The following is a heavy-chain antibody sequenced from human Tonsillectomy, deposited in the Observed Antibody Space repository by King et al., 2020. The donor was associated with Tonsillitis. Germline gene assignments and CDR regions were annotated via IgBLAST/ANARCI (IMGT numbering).Heavy chain of an antibody. CDR1: GGTFSSYA. D-gene: IGHD6-13*01. V-gene: IGHV1-69*01. J-gene: IGHJ4*02. CDR2: IIPIFGTA. CDR3: YAQIAAAGMGPPLY. Sequence: QLVQSGAEVKKPGSSVKVSCKASGGTFSSYAISWVRQAPGQGLEWMGGIIPIFGTANYAQKFQGRVTITADESTSTAYMELRSLRSEDTAVYYCYAQIAAAGMGPPLYWGQGTLVTVSS.